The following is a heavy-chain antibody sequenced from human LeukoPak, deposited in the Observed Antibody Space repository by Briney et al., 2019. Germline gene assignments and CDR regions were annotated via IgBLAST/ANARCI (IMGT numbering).Heavy chain of an antibody. V-gene: IGHV1-2*02. CDR3: ARRGYSGYDLNY. D-gene: IGHD5-12*01. CDR2: INPNSGGT. CDR1: GGTFSSYA. J-gene: IGHJ4*02. Sequence: ASVKVSCKASGGTFSSYAISWVRQAPGQGLEWMGWINPNSGGTNYAQKFQGRVTMTRDTSISTAYMELSRLRSDDTAVYYCARRGYSGYDLNYWGQGTLVTVSS.